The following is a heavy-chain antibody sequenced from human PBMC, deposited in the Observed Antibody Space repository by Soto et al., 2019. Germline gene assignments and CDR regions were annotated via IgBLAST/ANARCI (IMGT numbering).Heavy chain of an antibody. CDR1: GYTFTSYG. V-gene: IGHV1-18*01. CDR2: ISAYNGNT. D-gene: IGHD2-2*01. CDR3: ARDLTRYCSSTSCSPFDP. Sequence: GASVKVSCKASGYTFTSYGISGVRQAPGQGLEWMGWISAYNGNTNYAQKLQGRVTMTTDTSTSTAYMELRSLRSDDTAVYYCARDLTRYCSSTSCSPFDPWGQGTLVTVSS. J-gene: IGHJ5*02.